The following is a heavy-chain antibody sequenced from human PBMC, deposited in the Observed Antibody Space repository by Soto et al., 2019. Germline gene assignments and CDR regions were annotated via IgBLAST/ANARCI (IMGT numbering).Heavy chain of an antibody. CDR3: AQGSGYSYSYTLWFDP. V-gene: IGHV3-23*01. D-gene: IGHD5-18*01. J-gene: IGHJ5*02. CDR2: ISGSGGST. Sequence: GGSLRLSCAASGFTFRRYAMSWVRQAPGKGLEWVSDISGSGGSTYHTDSVKGRFIISRDNSKNTLYLQMNSLRAEDTAVYYCAQGSGYSYSYTLWFDPWGQGTRVTVSS. CDR1: GFTFRRYA.